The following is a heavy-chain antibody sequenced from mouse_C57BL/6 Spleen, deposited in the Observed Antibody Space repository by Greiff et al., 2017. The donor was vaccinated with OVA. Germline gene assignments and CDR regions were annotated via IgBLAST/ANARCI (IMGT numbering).Heavy chain of an antibody. CDR3: TTTFAY. Sequence: EVKLMESGAELVRPGASVKLSCTASGFNIKDDYMHWVKQRPEQGLEWIGWIDPENGDTEYASKFQGKATITADKSSNTAYLQLSSLTSEDTAVYYCTTTFAYWGQGTLVTVSA. CDR2: IDPENGDT. J-gene: IGHJ3*01. V-gene: IGHV14-4*01. CDR1: GFNIKDDY.